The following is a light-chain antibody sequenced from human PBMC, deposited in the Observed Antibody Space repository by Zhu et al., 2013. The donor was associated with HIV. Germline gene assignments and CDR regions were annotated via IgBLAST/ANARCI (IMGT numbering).Light chain of an antibody. V-gene: IGKV1D-8*02. CDR2: AAS. J-gene: IGKJ4*01. Sequence: AIWMTQSPSLLSASTGDRVTISCRMSQGISSYLAWYQQKPGKAPKRLIYAASTLQNGVPSRFSGSGSGTEFTLTINNLQPEDSATYYCLQHTNYPISFGGGTQVEIK. CDR3: LQHTNYPIS. CDR1: QGISSY.